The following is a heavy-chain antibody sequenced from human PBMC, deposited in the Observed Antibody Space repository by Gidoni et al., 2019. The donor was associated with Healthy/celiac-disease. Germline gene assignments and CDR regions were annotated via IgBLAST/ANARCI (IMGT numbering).Heavy chain of an antibody. CDR3: ARAPLSYGSGSYLWFDP. D-gene: IGHD3-10*01. V-gene: IGHV4-31*03. Sequence: QVQLQESGPGLVKPSQTLSLTCTVSGGSISSGCYYWSWIRQHPGKGLEWIGYIYYSGSTSYNPSLKSRVTISVDTSKNQFSLKLSSVTAADTAVYYCARAPLSYGSGSYLWFDPWGQGTLVTVSS. CDR2: IYYSGST. CDR1: GGSISSGCYY. J-gene: IGHJ5*02.